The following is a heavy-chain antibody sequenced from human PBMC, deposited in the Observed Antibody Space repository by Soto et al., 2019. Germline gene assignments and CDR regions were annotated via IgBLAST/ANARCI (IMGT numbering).Heavy chain of an antibody. D-gene: IGHD3-16*01. V-gene: IGHV3-30-3*01. CDR2: ISYDGSNK. CDR3: AIAYEDDYFDY. CDR1: GFTFSSFA. Sequence: GGSLRLSCAASGFTFSSFAMHWVRQAPGKGLEWVAVISYDGSNKYYADSVKGRFTISRDNSKNTLYLQMNSLRAEDTAVYYCAIAYEDDYFDYWCQGT. J-gene: IGHJ4*02.